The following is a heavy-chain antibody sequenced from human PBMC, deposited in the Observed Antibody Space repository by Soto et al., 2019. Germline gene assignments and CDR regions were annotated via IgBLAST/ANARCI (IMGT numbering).Heavy chain of an antibody. CDR3: TRGPRPTSIGTGAF. D-gene: IGHD3-10*01. Sequence: GGSLRLSCETSGFIFSMYWMHWVRQVPGKGPQWVARITDDGSTTYYAASAEGRFTISRDNAKNALYLQMTSLRADDTAVYYCTRGPRPTSIGTGAFWGQGTLVTVSS. V-gene: IGHV3-74*01. CDR2: ITDDGSTT. CDR1: GFIFSMYW. J-gene: IGHJ4*02.